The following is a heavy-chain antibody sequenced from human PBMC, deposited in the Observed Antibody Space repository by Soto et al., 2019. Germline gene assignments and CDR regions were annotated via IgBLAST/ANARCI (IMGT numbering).Heavy chain of an antibody. D-gene: IGHD3-22*01. J-gene: IGHJ4*02. CDR2: ISGSGGST. CDR3: AMYYYYDSSGYYFEPGYFDY. Sequence: PGGSLRLSCAASGFTFSIYAMSWVRQAPGKGLEWVSAISGSGGSTYYGDSVKGRFTISRDNSKNTLYLQMNSLRAEDTAVYYCAMYYYYDSSGYYFEPGYFDYWGQGTLVTVSS. CDR1: GFTFSIYA. V-gene: IGHV3-23*01.